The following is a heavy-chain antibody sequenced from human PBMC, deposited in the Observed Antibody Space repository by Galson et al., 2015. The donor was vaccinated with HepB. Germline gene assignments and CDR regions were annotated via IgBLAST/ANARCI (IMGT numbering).Heavy chain of an antibody. D-gene: IGHD2-2*01. CDR1: GYSFTSYW. Sequence: QSGAEVKKPGESLKISCKGSGYSFTSYWIGWVRQMPGKGLEWMGIIYPGDSDTRYSPSFQGQVTISADKSISTAYLQWSSLKASDTAMYYCARLPWGYCSSTSCYGSYYFDYWGQGTLVTVSS. J-gene: IGHJ4*02. CDR3: ARLPWGYCSSTSCYGSYYFDY. V-gene: IGHV5-51*01. CDR2: IYPGDSDT.